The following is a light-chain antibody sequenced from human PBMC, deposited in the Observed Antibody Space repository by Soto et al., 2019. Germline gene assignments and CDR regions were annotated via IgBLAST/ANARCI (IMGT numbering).Light chain of an antibody. Sequence: DLQMTQSPSNLSASVGDRVTITCRASQSISNWVAWYQHTPGKAPKLLSYRASSFQSGGTSRLSGSASGTAFTLTISSLQPDDFAAYYCHQYYTYWTFGQGTKVEVK. CDR1: QSISNW. CDR3: HQYYTYWT. V-gene: IGKV1-5*03. J-gene: IGKJ1*01. CDR2: RAS.